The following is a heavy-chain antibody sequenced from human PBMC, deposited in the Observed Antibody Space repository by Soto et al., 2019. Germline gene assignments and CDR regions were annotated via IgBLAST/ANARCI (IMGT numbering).Heavy chain of an antibody. D-gene: IGHD3-10*01. CDR1: GLTFSNYA. V-gene: IGHV3-23*01. CDR2: ISGSGSST. CDR3: AKERSYALSGSGSWFFEY. Sequence: EVQLMESGGGLVQPGGSLRLSCAASGLTFSNYAMNWVRQAPGKGLEWVSGISGSGSSTDYADSVKGRFTISRDNSKSTLYLQMNSLRAEDTAIYYCAKERSYALSGSGSWFFEYWGQGTQVSVSS. J-gene: IGHJ4*02.